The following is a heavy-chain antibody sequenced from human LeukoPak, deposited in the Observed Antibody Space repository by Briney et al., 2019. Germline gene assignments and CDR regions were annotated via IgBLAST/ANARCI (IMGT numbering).Heavy chain of an antibody. Sequence: SETLSLTCTVSGGSISSSSYYWGWIRQPPGKGLEWIGSIYYSGSTYYNPSLKSRVTISVDTSKNQFSLKLSSVTAADTAVYYCASGRTSGGVIVGPAFDYWGQGTLVTVSS. J-gene: IGHJ4*02. CDR1: GGSISSSSYY. V-gene: IGHV4-39*01. D-gene: IGHD3-16*02. CDR2: IYYSGST. CDR3: ASGRTSGGVIVGPAFDY.